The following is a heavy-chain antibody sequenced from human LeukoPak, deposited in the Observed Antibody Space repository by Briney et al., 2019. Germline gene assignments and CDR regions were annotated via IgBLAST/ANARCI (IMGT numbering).Heavy chain of an antibody. J-gene: IGHJ5*02. V-gene: IGHV1-18*01. CDR3: AITVNHPPYNWFDP. D-gene: IGHD1-14*01. CDR1: GYTFTSYG. Sequence: ASVKVSCKASGYTFTSYGISWVRQAPGQGLEWMGWISAYNGNTNYAQKLQGRVTMTTDTSTSTAYMELRSLRSDDTAVYYCAITVNHPPYNWFDPWGQGTLVTVSS. CDR2: ISAYNGNT.